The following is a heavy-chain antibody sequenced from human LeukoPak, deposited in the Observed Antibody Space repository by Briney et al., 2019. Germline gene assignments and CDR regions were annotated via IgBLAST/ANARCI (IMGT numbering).Heavy chain of an antibody. CDR2: IYHSGST. D-gene: IGHD2-2*01. V-gene: IGHV4-30-2*01. Sequence: PSETLSLTCTVSGGSISSGGYSWSWIRQPPGKGLEWIGYIYHSGSTYYNPSLKSRVTISVDRSKNQFSLKLSSVTAVDTAVYYCARESVVVPAAAHFDYWGQGTLVTVSS. J-gene: IGHJ4*02. CDR1: GGSISSGGYS. CDR3: ARESVVVPAAAHFDY.